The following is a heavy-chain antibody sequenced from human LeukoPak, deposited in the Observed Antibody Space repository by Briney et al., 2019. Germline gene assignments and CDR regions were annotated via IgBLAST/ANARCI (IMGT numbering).Heavy chain of an antibody. CDR1: GFAFSSYA. CDR3: ARDSALGGPETFRAFDV. CDR2: ISGGGGNT. Sequence: GGSLRLSCAASGFAFSSYAMNWVRQAPGKGLEWVSAISGGGGNTYYADSVRGRFTISRDNSKNTLYLQMNNLRPEDTAVYYCARDSALGGPETFRAFDVWGQGTVVTVSS. V-gene: IGHV3-23*01. J-gene: IGHJ3*01. D-gene: IGHD3-16*01.